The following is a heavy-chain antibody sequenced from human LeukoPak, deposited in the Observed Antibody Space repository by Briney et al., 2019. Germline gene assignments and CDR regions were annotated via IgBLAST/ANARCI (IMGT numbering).Heavy chain of an antibody. CDR2: ISSSSSYK. CDR1: GFTLSSYG. D-gene: IGHD3-10*01. CDR3: ARALGGSGSYYEDY. Sequence: GGSLRLSCAASGFTLSSYGMNWVRQAPGKGLEWVSSISSSSSYKYYADSVKGRFTISRDNAKNSLYLQMNSLRAEDTAVYYCARALGGSGSYYEDYCGQGTLVTVSS. V-gene: IGHV3-21*01. J-gene: IGHJ4*02.